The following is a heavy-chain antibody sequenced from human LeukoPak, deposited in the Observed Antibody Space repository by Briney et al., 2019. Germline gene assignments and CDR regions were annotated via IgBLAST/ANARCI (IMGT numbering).Heavy chain of an antibody. Sequence: PGGSLRLSCAASGFSFGSYGMHWVRQAPGKGLEWVAVISNDGSITKYGDSVRGRFTISRDNSKNTLYVQMNSLRTDDAAVYYCAKSESPYPMDYIFDFWGQGTRVTVSP. J-gene: IGHJ4*02. CDR2: ISNDGSIT. CDR1: GFSFGSYG. D-gene: IGHD4-11*01. V-gene: IGHV3-30*18. CDR3: AKSESPYPMDYIFDF.